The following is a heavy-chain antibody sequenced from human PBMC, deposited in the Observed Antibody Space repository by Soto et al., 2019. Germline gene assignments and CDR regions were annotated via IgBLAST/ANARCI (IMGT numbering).Heavy chain of an antibody. CDR3: ARPQYSSSWSMIHLDY. CDR1: GGSMISYY. D-gene: IGHD6-13*01. CDR2: IYYAGST. Sequence: PSETLSLTCTVSGGSMISYYWSWIRQPPGRGLEWISFIYYAGSTKYNPSINSRVTISVDTTKNTLFLQMNSLRAEDTAVYYCARPQYSSSWSMIHLDYWGQGTLVTVS. J-gene: IGHJ4*02. V-gene: IGHV4-59*12.